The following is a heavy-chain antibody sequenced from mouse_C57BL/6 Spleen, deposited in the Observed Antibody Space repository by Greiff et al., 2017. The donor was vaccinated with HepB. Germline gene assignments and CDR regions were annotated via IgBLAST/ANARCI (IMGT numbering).Heavy chain of an antibody. CDR2: IWTGGGT. V-gene: IGHV2-9-1*01. CDR3: ARDTTVVADYYAMDY. D-gene: IGHD1-1*01. J-gene: IGHJ4*01. Sequence: VKLMESGPGLVAPSQSLSITCTVSGFSFTSYAISWVRQPPGKGLEWLGVIWTGGGTNYNSALKSRLSISKDNSKSQVYLKMNSLQTDDTARYYCARDTTVVADYYAMDYWGQGTSVTVSS. CDR1: GFSFTSYA.